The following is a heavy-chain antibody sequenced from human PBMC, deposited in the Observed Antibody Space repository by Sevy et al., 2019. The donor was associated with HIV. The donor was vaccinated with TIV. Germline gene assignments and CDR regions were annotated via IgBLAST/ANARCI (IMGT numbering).Heavy chain of an antibody. CDR1: GFTFSNIA. Sequence: GSLRLSCAASGFTFSNIAIHWVRQAPGKGLEWVSVISNDGSNKYDADSVKGRFTVSRDNSKNTLFLQLNSLRAEDTAVYYCARGSHSITFGGLIVVDGIDYWGQGTLVTVSS. CDR2: ISNDGSNK. CDR3: ARGSHSITFGGLIVVDGIDY. J-gene: IGHJ4*02. D-gene: IGHD3-16*02. V-gene: IGHV3-30-3*01.